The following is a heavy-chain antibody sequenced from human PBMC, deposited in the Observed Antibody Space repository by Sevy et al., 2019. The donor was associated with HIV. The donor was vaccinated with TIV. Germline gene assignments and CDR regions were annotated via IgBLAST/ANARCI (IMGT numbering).Heavy chain of an antibody. CDR3: AGKHQYSDFWPYFFDY. V-gene: IGHV4-4*02. Sequence: SETLSLTCAVSGGSISRSNWWSWVRQPPGKGLEWIGEVYHSGRTNYNPSLKSRVTISIDKSKNQFSLRMTSVTAADTAIYYCAGKHQYSDFWPYFFDYWGQGTLVTVSS. CDR1: GGSISRSNW. J-gene: IGHJ4*02. CDR2: VYHSGRT. D-gene: IGHD3-3*01.